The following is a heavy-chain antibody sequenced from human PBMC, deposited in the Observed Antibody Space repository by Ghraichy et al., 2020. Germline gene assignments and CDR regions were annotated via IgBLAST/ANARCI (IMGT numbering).Heavy chain of an antibody. CDR3: ARGMTAGRHYYYYGMDV. D-gene: IGHD6-13*01. Sequence: SETLSLTCAVYGGSFSGYYWSWIRQPPGKGLEWIGEINHSGSTNYNPSLKSRVTISVDTSKNQFSLKLSSVTAADTAVYYCARGMTAGRHYYYYGMDVWGQGTTVTVSS. CDR1: GGSFSGYY. CDR2: INHSGST. J-gene: IGHJ6*02. V-gene: IGHV4-34*01.